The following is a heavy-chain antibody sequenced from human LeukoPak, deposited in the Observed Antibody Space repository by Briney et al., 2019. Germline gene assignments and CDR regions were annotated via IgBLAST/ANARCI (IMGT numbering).Heavy chain of an antibody. V-gene: IGHV3-21*01. Sequence: GGSLRLSCAASGFTFSSYGMHWVRQAPGKGLEWVSSISSSSYIYYADSVKGRFTISRDNAKNSLYLQMNSLRAEDTAVYYCASGYSYGLDYWGQGTLVTVSS. CDR2: ISSSSYI. D-gene: IGHD5-18*01. CDR1: GFTFSSYG. J-gene: IGHJ4*02. CDR3: ASGYSYGLDY.